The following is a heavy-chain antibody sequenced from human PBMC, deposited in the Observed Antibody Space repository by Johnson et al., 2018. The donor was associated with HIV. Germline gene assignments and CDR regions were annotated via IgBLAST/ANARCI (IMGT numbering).Heavy chain of an antibody. CDR1: GLTFSNYG. Sequence: QVLLVESGGGVVQPGRSLRLSCAASGLTFSNYGSHWVRQAPGKGLEWVAFIRYDGSNKYYADSVKGRFTISRDNAKNSLYLQMNSLRPEDTAVYYCARDRPSGWPDAFDIGGQGTMVTVSS. V-gene: IGHV3-30*02. J-gene: IGHJ3*02. CDR2: IRYDGSNK. CDR3: ARDRPSGWPDAFDI. D-gene: IGHD6-19*01.